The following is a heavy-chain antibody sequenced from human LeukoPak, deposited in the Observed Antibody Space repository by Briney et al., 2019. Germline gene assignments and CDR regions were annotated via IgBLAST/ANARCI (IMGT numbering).Heavy chain of an antibody. CDR2: IIPIFGTA. J-gene: IGHJ6*03. Sequence: SVKVSCKASGGTFSSYAISWVRQAPGQGLEWMGGIIPIFGTANYAQKFQGRITITTDESTSTAYMELSSLRSEDTAVYYCARSVAAILYYYMDVWGKGTTVTVSS. D-gene: IGHD2-21*02. CDR3: ARSVAAILYYYMDV. V-gene: IGHV1-69*05. CDR1: GGTFSSYA.